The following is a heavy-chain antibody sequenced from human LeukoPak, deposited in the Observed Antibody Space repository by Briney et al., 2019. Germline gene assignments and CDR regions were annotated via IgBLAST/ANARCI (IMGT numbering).Heavy chain of an antibody. V-gene: IGHV4-39*01. CDR1: GGSISSSSYY. Sequence: SETLSLTCTVSGGSISSSSYYWGWIRQPPGKGLEWIGSIYYSGSTYYNPSLKSRVTMSVDTSKNQFSLKLSSVTAADTAVYYCARHLGAGIAGLYYYYYYYMDVWGKGTTVTVSS. J-gene: IGHJ6*03. CDR2: IYYSGST. D-gene: IGHD6-13*01. CDR3: ARHLGAGIAGLYYYYYYYMDV.